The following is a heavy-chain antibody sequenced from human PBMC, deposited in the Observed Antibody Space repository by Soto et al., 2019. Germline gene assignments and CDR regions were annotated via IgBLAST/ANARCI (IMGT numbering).Heavy chain of an antibody. D-gene: IGHD3-3*01. V-gene: IGHV3-23*01. CDR1: GFTFSSYV. J-gene: IGHJ6*02. CDR3: ARGVEYDFWSGYGYFMGMDV. Sequence: GGSLRLSCAASGFTFSSYVMSWVRQAPGKGLEWVSAIRDRSSGKYYADSVKGQFTISRDNSKNTLYLQMNSLRAEDTAVYYCARGVEYDFWSGYGYFMGMDVWGQGTTVTVSS. CDR2: IRDRSSGK.